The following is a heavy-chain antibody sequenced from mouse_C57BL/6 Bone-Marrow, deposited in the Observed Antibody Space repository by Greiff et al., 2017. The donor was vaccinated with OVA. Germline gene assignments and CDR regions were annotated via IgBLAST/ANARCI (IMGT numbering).Heavy chain of an antibody. V-gene: IGHV1-15*01. Sequence: QVQLQQSGAELVRPGASVTLSCKASGYTFTDYEMHWVKQTPVHGLEWIGAIDPETGGTAYNQKFKGKAILTADKSSSTAYMELRSLTSEDSAVYFCAREGITTVVSFYYFDYWGQGTTLTVSS. CDR1: GYTFTDYE. CDR3: AREGITTVVSFYYFDY. J-gene: IGHJ2*01. D-gene: IGHD1-1*01. CDR2: IDPETGGT.